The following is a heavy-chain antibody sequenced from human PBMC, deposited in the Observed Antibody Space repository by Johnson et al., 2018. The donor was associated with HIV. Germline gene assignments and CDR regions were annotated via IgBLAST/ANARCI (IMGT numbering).Heavy chain of an antibody. J-gene: IGHJ3*02. V-gene: IGHV3-30-3*01. CDR1: GFTFSSYA. D-gene: IGHD1-1*01. CDR2: ISYDGSNK. CDR3: ARDRVQLCLYDAFDI. Sequence: QVRLVESGGGVVQPGRSLRLSCAASGFTFSSYAMYWVRQAPGKGLEWVAVISYDGSNKYYADSVKGRFTISRDNSKNTLYLQMNSLRAEDTAVYYGARDRVQLCLYDAFDIWGQGTLVTVSS.